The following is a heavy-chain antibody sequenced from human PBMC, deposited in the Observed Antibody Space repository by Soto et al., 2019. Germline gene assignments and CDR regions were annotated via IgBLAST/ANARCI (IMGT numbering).Heavy chain of an antibody. J-gene: IGHJ4*02. D-gene: IGHD3-16*02. Sequence: SETLSLTCTVSGGSLSNNYWSWIRQPPGKALEWIGYIYYTGSIKYNPSLESRVTLSLDTSKNQFSMKLSSVTAADTAVYYCAKQMEYYDSVWGGHRRIIDYWGQGNLVTVSS. V-gene: IGHV4-59*08. CDR3: AKQMEYYDSVWGGHRRIIDY. CDR1: GGSLSNNY. CDR2: IYYTGSI.